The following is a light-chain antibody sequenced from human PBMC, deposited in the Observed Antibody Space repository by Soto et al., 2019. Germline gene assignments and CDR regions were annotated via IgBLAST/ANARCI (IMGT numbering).Light chain of an antibody. CDR1: SGDVGGYNF. CDR3: AAWDDSLNGLYV. V-gene: IGLV2-11*01. J-gene: IGLJ1*01. CDR2: DVS. Sequence: QSALTQPRSVSGSPGQSVTISCTGTSGDVGGYNFVSWYQQHPGKAPTLMIFDVSQRPSGVPDRFSGSKSGNTASLTISGLQADDEADYYCAAWDDSLNGLYVFGTGTKLTVL.